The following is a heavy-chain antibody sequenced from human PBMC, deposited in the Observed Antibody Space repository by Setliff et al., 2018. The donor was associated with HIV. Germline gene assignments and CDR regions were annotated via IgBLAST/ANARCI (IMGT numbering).Heavy chain of an antibody. Sequence: SETLSLTCTVSGGSIIYTSYYWGWIRQPPGKGLEWNGSIYYSGSVYYNPSLKSRVTISVDTTKNQFSLKVKSVTAADTAVYYCAKSIVGGTTHAFDLWGQGTMVTVSS. D-gene: IGHD1-26*01. CDR1: GGSIIYTSYY. V-gene: IGHV4-39*07. CDR2: IYYSGSV. CDR3: AKSIVGGTTHAFDL. J-gene: IGHJ3*01.